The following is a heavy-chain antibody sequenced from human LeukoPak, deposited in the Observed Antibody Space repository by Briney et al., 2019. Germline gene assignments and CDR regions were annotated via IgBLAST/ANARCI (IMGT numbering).Heavy chain of an antibody. CDR1: GYSFTSYW. J-gene: IGHJ5*02. Sequence: GESLKISCKGSGYSFTSYWIGWVRQIPGKGLEWMGIIYPGDSDTRYSPSFQGQVTISADKSISTAYLQWSSLKASDTAMYYCARSAPTAYYGSGRGIGFDPWGQGTLVTVSS. CDR2: IYPGDSDT. V-gene: IGHV5-51*01. D-gene: IGHD3-10*01. CDR3: ARSAPTAYYGSGRGIGFDP.